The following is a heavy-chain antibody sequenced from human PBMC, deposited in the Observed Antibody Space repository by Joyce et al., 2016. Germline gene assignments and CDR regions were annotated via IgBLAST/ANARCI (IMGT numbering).Heavy chain of an antibody. CDR3: AKGEVVINSGTFDI. CDR2: VSDNGGTT. Sequence: EVQLLESGGGLVQPGGSLRLSCTASGFTFSSYAMTWVRQAPGKGLEWVSIVSDNGGTTYYADSVEGRFTISRDNSKNTLYLHMYSLRAEDTAVYYCAKGEVVINSGTFDIWGQGTMVTVSS. D-gene: IGHD3-22*01. V-gene: IGHV3-23*01. CDR1: GFTFSSYA. J-gene: IGHJ3*02.